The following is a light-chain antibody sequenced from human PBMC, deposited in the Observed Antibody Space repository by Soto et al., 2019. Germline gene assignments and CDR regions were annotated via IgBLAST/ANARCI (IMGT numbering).Light chain of an antibody. V-gene: IGKV1-39*01. CDR3: QQSYRFPRT. CDR1: QSISTY. Sequence: DIHMTQSPSSLSASVGYIFTISCRASQSISTYLHWYQQKAGKAPKLLIYGASSLQSGVPSRLSGSGYGTDLTISISDMQTEDFETYYCQQSYRFPRTFGQGTRLEIK. CDR2: GAS. J-gene: IGKJ5*01.